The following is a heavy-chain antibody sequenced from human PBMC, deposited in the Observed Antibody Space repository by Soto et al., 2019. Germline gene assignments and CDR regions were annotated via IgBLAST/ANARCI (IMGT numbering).Heavy chain of an antibody. D-gene: IGHD2-2*01. CDR1: GYTFTSYG. Sequence: GASVKVSCKASGYTFTSYGISWVRQAPGQGLEWMGWISAYNGNTNYAQKLQGRVTMTTDTSTSTAYMELRSLRSDDTAVYYCAREEYQLLFEGGRNFDYWGQGTLVTVSS. CDR2: ISAYNGNT. CDR3: AREEYQLLFEGGRNFDY. J-gene: IGHJ4*02. V-gene: IGHV1-18*01.